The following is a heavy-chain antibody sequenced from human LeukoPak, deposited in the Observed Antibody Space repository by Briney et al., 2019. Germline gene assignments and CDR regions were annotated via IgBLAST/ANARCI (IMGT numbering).Heavy chain of an antibody. CDR1: GYTFTSYD. D-gene: IGHD3-10*01. CDR3: ARGTRITMVQGVTGYYYMDV. Sequence: GASVKVSCKASGYTFTSYDINWVRQATGQGLEWMGWMNPNSGNTGYAQKFQGRVTITRNTSISTAYMELNSLRSEDTAVYYCARGTRITMVQGVTGYYYMDVWGKGTTVTVSS. V-gene: IGHV1-8*03. J-gene: IGHJ6*03. CDR2: MNPNSGNT.